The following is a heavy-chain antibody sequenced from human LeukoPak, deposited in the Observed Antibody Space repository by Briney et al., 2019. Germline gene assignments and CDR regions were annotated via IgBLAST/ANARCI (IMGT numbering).Heavy chain of an antibody. Sequence: ASVKVSCKASGGTFSSYAISWVRQAPGQGLEWMGRIIPILGIANYAQKFQGRVTITADKSTSTAYMELSSLRSEDTAVYYCASRLTGRSGYYSGFDYWGQGTLVTVSS. CDR1: GGTFSSYA. V-gene: IGHV1-69*04. CDR3: ASRLTGRSGYYSGFDY. D-gene: IGHD3-3*01. CDR2: IIPILGIA. J-gene: IGHJ4*02.